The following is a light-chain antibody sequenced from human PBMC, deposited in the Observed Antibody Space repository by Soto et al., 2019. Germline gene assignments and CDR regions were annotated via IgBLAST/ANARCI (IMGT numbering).Light chain of an antibody. Sequence: QSALIQPASVSGSPGQSITISCTGTSSDVGGSNYVSWYQHHPHRAPKLLIYEVSYRPSGVSNRFSGSKSDNTASLTISGLQAEDEADYFCSSYSISTAYLFGTGTKVTV. CDR2: EVS. J-gene: IGLJ1*01. V-gene: IGLV2-14*01. CDR1: SSDVGGSNY. CDR3: SSYSISTAYL.